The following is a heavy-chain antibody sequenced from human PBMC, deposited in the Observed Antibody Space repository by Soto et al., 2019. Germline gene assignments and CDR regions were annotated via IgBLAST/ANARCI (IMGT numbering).Heavy chain of an antibody. V-gene: IGHV3-7*01. CDR3: ASAHPEDCVGWFDP. CDR2: IKQDGSEK. Sequence: EVQLVESGGGLVQPGGSLRLSCAASGFTFSSYWMSWVRQAPGKGLEWVANIKQDGSEKYYVDSVKGRFTISRDNAKNSLYLQMNSLRAEDTAVYYCASAHPEDCVGWFDPWGQGTLVTVSS. CDR1: GFTFSSYW. D-gene: IGHD2-21*02. J-gene: IGHJ5*02.